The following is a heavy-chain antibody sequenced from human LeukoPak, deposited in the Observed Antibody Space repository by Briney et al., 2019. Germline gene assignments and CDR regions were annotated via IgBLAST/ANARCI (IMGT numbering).Heavy chain of an antibody. D-gene: IGHD3-10*01. CDR2: IYYSGST. CDR3: ARSMVSYYYYGMDV. Sequence: SETLSLTCTVSGGSISSYYWSWIRQPPGKGLEWIGYIYYSGSTNYNPSLKSRVTISVDTSKNQFFLKLSSVTAADTAVYYCARSMVSYYYYGMDVWGQGTTVTVSS. V-gene: IGHV4-59*08. J-gene: IGHJ6*02. CDR1: GGSISSYY.